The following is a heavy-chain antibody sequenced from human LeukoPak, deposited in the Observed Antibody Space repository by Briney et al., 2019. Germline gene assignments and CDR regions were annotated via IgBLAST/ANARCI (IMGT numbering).Heavy chain of an antibody. CDR3: ARDFGSSWSGDWFDP. V-gene: IGHV3-33*01. CDR2: IWYDGSNK. D-gene: IGHD6-13*01. Sequence: GGSLRLSCAASGFTFSSYGMHWVRQAPGKGLEWVAVIWYDGSNKYYADSVKGRFTISRDNAKNSLYLQMNSLRAEDTALYYCARDFGSSWSGDWFDPWGQGTLVTVSS. CDR1: GFTFSSYG. J-gene: IGHJ5*02.